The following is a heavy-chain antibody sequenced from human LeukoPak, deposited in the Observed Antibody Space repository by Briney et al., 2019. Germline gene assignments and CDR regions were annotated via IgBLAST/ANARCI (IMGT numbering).Heavy chain of an antibody. CDR2: ISGSGGST. CDR3: AKDPNHYGSGRS. Sequence: GGALRLSCAASGFTFSSYAMSWVRQAPGKGLEWVSAISGSGGSTYYADSVEGRFTISRDNSKNTLYLQMNSLRAEDTAVYYCAKDPNHYGSGRSWGQGTLVTVSS. CDR1: GFTFSSYA. D-gene: IGHD3-10*01. J-gene: IGHJ4*02. V-gene: IGHV3-23*01.